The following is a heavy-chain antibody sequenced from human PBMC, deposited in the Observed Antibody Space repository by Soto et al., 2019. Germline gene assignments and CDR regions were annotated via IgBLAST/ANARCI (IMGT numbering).Heavy chain of an antibody. CDR3: ARFLVPATRHSDIDF. Sequence: QLQLRESGPGLVKPSETLSLTCTVSGGSINTNNFYWGWVRQPPGKGLDWIGNIYNSGTTYYSPSLKSRVTRSADTSKNQFSLRLNSATAADTAVYYCARFLVPATRHSDIDFWGQGTLVTVSS. CDR2: IYNSGTT. V-gene: IGHV4-39*01. D-gene: IGHD2-21*02. J-gene: IGHJ4*02. CDR1: GGSINTNNFY.